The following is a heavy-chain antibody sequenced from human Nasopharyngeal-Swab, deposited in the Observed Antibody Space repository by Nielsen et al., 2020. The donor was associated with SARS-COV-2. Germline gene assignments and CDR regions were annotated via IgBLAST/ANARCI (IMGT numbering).Heavy chain of an antibody. CDR2: INHSGST. CDR1: GGSFSGYY. J-gene: IGHJ6*02. V-gene: IGHV4-34*01. D-gene: IGHD6-19*01. CDR3: ARWSVAQTPQPYGMDV. Sequence: SETLSLTCAVYGGSFSGYYWSWIRQPPGKGPEWIGEINHSGSTNYNPSLKSRVTISVDTSKNQFSLKLSSVTAADTAVYYCARWSVAQTPQPYGMDVWGQGTTVTVSS.